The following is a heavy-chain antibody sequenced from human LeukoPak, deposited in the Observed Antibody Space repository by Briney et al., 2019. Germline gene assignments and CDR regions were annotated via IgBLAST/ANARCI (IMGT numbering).Heavy chain of an antibody. J-gene: IGHJ5*02. CDR3: ARDARYSYGLYNWFDP. CDR2: ISSSSSYI. D-gene: IGHD5-18*01. CDR1: GFTFSSYS. V-gene: IGHV3-21*01. Sequence: PGGSLRLSCAASGFTFSSYSMNWVRQAPGKGLEWVSSISSSSSYIYYADSVKGRFTISRDNAKNSLYLQMNSLRAEDTAVYYCARDARYSYGLYNWFDPWGQGTLVTVSS.